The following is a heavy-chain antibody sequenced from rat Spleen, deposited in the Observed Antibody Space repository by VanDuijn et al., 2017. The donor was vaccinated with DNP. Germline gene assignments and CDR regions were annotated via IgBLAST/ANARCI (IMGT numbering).Heavy chain of an antibody. J-gene: IGHJ4*01. CDR1: GFTFSNYG. Sequence: EVQLVESGGGLVQPGRSLKLSCAASGFTFSNYGMAWVRQAPKKGLEWVATISTSGSRIYYPDSVKGRFTISRDNAKSSLYLQMNRLHSEDTATYYCARHFITRAAISHGMDAWGQGTSVTVSS. CDR3: ARHFITRAAISHGMDA. D-gene: IGHD1-2*01. V-gene: IGHV5S13*01. CDR2: ISTSGSRI.